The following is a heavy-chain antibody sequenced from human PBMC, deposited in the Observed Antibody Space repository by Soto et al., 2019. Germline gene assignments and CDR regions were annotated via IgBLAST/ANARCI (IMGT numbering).Heavy chain of an antibody. V-gene: IGHV3-66*01. CDR3: ATRVTAGN. CDR1: GFTVSSNY. D-gene: IGHD2-21*02. Sequence: EVQLVESGGGLVQPGGSLRLSCVASGFTVSSNYMSWVRQAPGKGLGWVSFIFSGGSTNYADSVKGRFTISRDNSKNTLYLQMNSLRAEDTAVYYCATRVTAGNWGQGTLVTVSS. CDR2: IFSGGST. J-gene: IGHJ4*02.